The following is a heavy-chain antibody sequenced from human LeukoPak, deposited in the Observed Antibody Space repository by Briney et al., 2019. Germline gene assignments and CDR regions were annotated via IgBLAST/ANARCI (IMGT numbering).Heavy chain of an antibody. D-gene: IGHD6-19*01. Sequence: GASVKVSCKASGYTFTSYYMHWVRQAPGQGLEWMGIIIPSGGSTSYAQKFQGRVTMTRDTSTSTAYMELRSLRSDDTAVYYCARAFRGGSSGWYGYWGQGTLVTVSS. CDR3: ARAFRGGSSGWYGY. CDR1: GYTFTSYY. J-gene: IGHJ4*02. V-gene: IGHV1-46*01. CDR2: IIPSGGST.